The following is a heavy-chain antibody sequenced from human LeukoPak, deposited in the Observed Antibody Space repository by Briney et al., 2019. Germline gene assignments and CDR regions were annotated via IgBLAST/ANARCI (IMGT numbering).Heavy chain of an antibody. Sequence: SETLSLTCTVSAGSISNYYWSWIRQPAGKGLEWIGRISSRGSTNYNPSLKSRVTMSIDTSKNQFSLKLSSVTAADTAVYYCAREQWFGESHPPYYYYYYMDVWGKGTTVTISS. CDR3: AREQWFGESHPPYYYYYYMDV. CDR1: AGSISNYY. J-gene: IGHJ6*03. D-gene: IGHD3-10*01. V-gene: IGHV4-4*07. CDR2: ISSRGST.